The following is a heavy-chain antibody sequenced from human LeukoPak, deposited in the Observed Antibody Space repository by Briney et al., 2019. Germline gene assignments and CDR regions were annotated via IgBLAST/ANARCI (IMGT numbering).Heavy chain of an antibody. D-gene: IGHD3-3*02. CDR2: ISSSGSTI. CDR1: GFTFSSYE. Sequence: GGSLRLSCAASGFTFSSYEMNWVRQAPGKGLEWVSYISSSGSTIYYADSVKGRFTISRDNAKNSLYLQMNSLRAEDTAVYYCARLAFGIALDYWGQGTLVTVSS. V-gene: IGHV3-48*03. J-gene: IGHJ4*02. CDR3: ARLAFGIALDY.